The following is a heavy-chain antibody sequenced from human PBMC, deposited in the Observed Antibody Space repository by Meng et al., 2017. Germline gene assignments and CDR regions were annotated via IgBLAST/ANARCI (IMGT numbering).Heavy chain of an antibody. CDR1: GYTFTSYA. D-gene: IGHD3-10*01. J-gene: IGHJ4*02. V-gene: IGHV7-4-1*02. CDR3: ARGRVYYYGSGQSVDY. Sequence: QGQVGKSGVELKKPGAAVKVSCKASGYTFTSYAMNWVRQAPGQGLEWMGWINTNTGNPTYAQGFTGRFVFSLDTSVSTAYLQISSLKAEDTAVYYCARGRVYYYGSGQSVDYWGQGTLVTVSS. CDR2: INTNTGNP.